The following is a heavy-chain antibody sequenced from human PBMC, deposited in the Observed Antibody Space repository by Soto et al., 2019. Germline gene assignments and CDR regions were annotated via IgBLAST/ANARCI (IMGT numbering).Heavy chain of an antibody. Sequence: QVQLVESGGGVVQPGRSLRLSCAASGFTFSSYGMHWVRQAPGKGLEWVAVISYDGSNKYYADSVKGRFTISRDNSKNTLYRQMNSLRAEDTAVYYCAKDSLSLTMVRGCLGGMDVWGQGTTVTVSS. V-gene: IGHV3-30*18. CDR1: GFTFSSYG. D-gene: IGHD3-10*01. CDR3: AKDSLSLTMVRGCLGGMDV. CDR2: ISYDGSNK. J-gene: IGHJ6*02.